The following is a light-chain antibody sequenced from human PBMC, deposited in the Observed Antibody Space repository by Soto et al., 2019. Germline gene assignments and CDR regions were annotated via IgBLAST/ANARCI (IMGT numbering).Light chain of an antibody. V-gene: IGKV3-11*01. CDR1: QSVSSY. J-gene: IGKJ3*01. Sequence: EIVLTQFPATLSLSPGERATLSGRASQSVSSYLAWYQQKPGQSPRLLIYDASNRATGIPARFSGSGSGTDFTLTISSLEPEDFAVYYCQQRSNWPPFTFGPGTKVDIK. CDR3: QQRSNWPPFT. CDR2: DAS.